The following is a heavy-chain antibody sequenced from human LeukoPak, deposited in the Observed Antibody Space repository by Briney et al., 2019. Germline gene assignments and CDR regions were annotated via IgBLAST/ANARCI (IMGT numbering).Heavy chain of an antibody. D-gene: IGHD5-18*01. CDR2: INPNTGGT. V-gene: IGHV1-2*02. CDR1: GYIFTSYY. Sequence: ASVKVSCKASGYIFTSYYMHWVRQAHGQGLEWMGWINPNTGGTNYAQNFQGRVTMTRDTSMTTAYMEVSSLRSDDTAVYYCATGERGYSFGWGQGTLVTVSS. J-gene: IGHJ4*02. CDR3: ATGERGYSFG.